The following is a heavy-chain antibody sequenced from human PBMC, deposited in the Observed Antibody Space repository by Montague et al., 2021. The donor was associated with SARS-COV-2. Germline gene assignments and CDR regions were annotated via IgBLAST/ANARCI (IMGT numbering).Heavy chain of an antibody. CDR1: GDSIKINY. CDR2: VNNTGTT. J-gene: IGHJ4*02. CDR3: ARTGTNWDY. Sequence: SETLSLTCTVSGDSIKINYRSWIWQRQGTGLERIGYVNNTGTTNYNPSLKSRVTISVDTSRNQFFLNVNPVTAADTAVYYCARTGTNWDYWGQGTLVTVSS. V-gene: IGHV4-59*01. D-gene: IGHD2-8*01.